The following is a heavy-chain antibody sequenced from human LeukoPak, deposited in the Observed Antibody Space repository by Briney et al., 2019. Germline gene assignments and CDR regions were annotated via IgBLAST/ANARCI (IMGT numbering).Heavy chain of an antibody. CDR3: ARLSGYDAFDI. D-gene: IGHD5-12*01. J-gene: IGHJ3*02. Sequence: PSETLSLTCAVYGGSFSGYYWSWVRQPPGKGLEWIGEINHSVGTNYNPSLTSRVTISVDTSKNQFSLKLSSVTAADTAVYYCARLSGYDAFDIWGQGTMVTVSS. V-gene: IGHV4-34*01. CDR2: INHSVGT. CDR1: GGSFSGYY.